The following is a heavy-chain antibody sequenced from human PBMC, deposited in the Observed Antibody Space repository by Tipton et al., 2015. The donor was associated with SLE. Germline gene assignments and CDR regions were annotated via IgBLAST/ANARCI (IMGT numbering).Heavy chain of an antibody. D-gene: IGHD6-13*01. J-gene: IGHJ4*02. CDR2: IYFSGST. V-gene: IGHV4-61*08. CDR1: GGSISSADHY. CDR3: ATLQGDSSPVGN. Sequence: TLSLTCTVSGGSISSADHYWSWIRQSPGKGLEWLGYIYFSGSTHYNPSLRSRVTMSEDTSKNQFSLKLNSVTAADTAVYYCATLQGDSSPVGNWGQGTLVTVSS.